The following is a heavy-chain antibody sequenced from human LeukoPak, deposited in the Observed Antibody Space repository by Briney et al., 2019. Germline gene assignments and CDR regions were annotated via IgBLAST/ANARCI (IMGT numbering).Heavy chain of an antibody. CDR2: ISDSGGKT. Sequence: GGSLRLSCAASGFIFSSYAMSWVRQAPGKGLEWVSGISDSGGKTVSADSVKGRFTISRDNSKGKVYLQMNSLRAEDTAVYYCVARAGGFRHFDYWGQGTLVTVAS. V-gene: IGHV3-23*01. D-gene: IGHD3-10*01. CDR1: GFIFSSYA. J-gene: IGHJ4*02. CDR3: VARAGGFRHFDY.